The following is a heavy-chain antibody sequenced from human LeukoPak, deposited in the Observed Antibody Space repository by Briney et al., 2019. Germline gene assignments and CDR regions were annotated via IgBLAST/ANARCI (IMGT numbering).Heavy chain of an antibody. D-gene: IGHD6-13*01. Sequence: PGGTLRLSCAASGFTFSSYGMSWVRQAPGKGLEWVSAISGSGGSTYYADSVKGRFTISRDNSKNTLYLQMNSLRAEDTAVYYCAKGQLVKKYYFDYWGQGTLVTVSS. J-gene: IGHJ4*02. CDR2: ISGSGGST. CDR3: AKGQLVKKYYFDY. CDR1: GFTFSSYG. V-gene: IGHV3-23*01.